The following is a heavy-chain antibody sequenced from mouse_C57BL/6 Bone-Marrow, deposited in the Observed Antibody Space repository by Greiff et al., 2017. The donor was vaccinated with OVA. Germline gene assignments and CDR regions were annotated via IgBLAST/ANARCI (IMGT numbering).Heavy chain of an antibody. V-gene: IGHV1-54*01. CDR2: INPGSGGT. CDR3: ARSKYFEY. Sequence: QVQLQQSGAELVRPGTSVKVSCKASGYAFTDYFIDWVKQRPGQGLEWIGLINPGSGGTTYTEKFKGKATLTADKSSSTAYMQLSSLTSEDSAVYFCARSKYFEYGGQGTTLTVSA. CDR1: GYAFTDYF. J-gene: IGHJ2*01.